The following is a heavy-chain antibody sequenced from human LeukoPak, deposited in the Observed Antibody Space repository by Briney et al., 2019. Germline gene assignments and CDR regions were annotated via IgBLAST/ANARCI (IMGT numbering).Heavy chain of an antibody. V-gene: IGHV3-74*01. CDR2: INSDGSST. J-gene: IGHJ4*02. Sequence: GGSLRLSCAASGFTFSSYWMHWVRHAPGKGLVWVSRINSDGSSTSYADSVKGRFTISRDNAKNTLYLQMNSLRAEDTAVYYCARAGGVVPAALYYWGQGTLVTVSS. D-gene: IGHD2-2*01. CDR3: ARAGGVVPAALYY. CDR1: GFTFSSYW.